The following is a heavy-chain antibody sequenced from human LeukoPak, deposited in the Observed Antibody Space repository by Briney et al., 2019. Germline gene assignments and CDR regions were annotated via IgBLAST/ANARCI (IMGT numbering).Heavy chain of an antibody. CDR1: GGSISSGGYY. J-gene: IGHJ3*02. CDR3: ARGYAQRAFPHYDFWSGPYDAFDI. CDR2: IYHSGST. V-gene: IGHV4-30-2*01. D-gene: IGHD3-3*01. Sequence: SETLSLTCTVSGGSISSGGYYWSWIRQPPGKGLEWIGYIYHSGSTYYNPSLKSRVTISVDRSKNQFSLKLSSVTAADTAVYYCARGYAQRAFPHYDFWSGPYDAFDIWGQGTLVTVSS.